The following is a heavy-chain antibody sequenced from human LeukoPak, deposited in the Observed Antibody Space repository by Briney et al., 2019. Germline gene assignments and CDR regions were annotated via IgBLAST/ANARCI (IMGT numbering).Heavy chain of an antibody. CDR1: GFTVGRNY. D-gene: IGHD2-2*01. J-gene: IGHJ4*02. V-gene: IGHV3-53*01. CDR2: IYSGGDT. CDR3: ARSPPASPFDY. Sequence: PGGSLRLSCAASGFTVGRNYMSWVRQAPGKGLEWVSVIYSGGDTYYADSVKGRFTISRDISENTLYLQMDNLRAEDTAFYYCARSPPASPFDYWGQGTLVTVSS.